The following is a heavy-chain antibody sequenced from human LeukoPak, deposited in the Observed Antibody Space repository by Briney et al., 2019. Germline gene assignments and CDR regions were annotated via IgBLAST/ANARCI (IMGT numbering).Heavy chain of an antibody. D-gene: IGHD3-22*01. CDR3: ARGYYYDSSGYYYFDY. Sequence: SETLSLTCTVSGGSISSGGYSWSWIRQPPGKGLEWIGYIYHSGSTYYNPSLKSRVTISVDRSKNQFSLKLSSVTAADTAVYYCARGYYYDSSGYYYFDYWGQGTLVTVSS. CDR2: IYHSGST. CDR1: GGSISSGGYS. J-gene: IGHJ4*02. V-gene: IGHV4-30-2*01.